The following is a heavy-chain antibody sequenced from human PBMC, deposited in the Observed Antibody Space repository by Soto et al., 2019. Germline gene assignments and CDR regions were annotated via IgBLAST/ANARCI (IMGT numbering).Heavy chain of an antibody. J-gene: IGHJ4*02. V-gene: IGHV2-5*02. CDR3: ARSEGQLPLAYDF. D-gene: IGHD2-21*01. CDR1: GFSISTSGVG. CDR2: IYWDDDK. Sequence: QITLKESGPTLVKPTQTLTVTCTLSGFSISTSGVGVGWIRQPPGKALEWLALIYWDDDKRYSPSLKTRVTITKDTFNNQVVLTMTNMDPMDTGTYSCARSEGQLPLAYDFWGQGTLVTVSS.